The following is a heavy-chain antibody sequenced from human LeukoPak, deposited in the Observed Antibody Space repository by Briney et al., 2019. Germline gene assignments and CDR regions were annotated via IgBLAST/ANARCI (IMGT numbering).Heavy chain of an antibody. V-gene: IGHV4-39*07. CDR2: IYYSGST. J-gene: IGHJ3*02. CDR1: GGSISSSSYY. Sequence: SETLSLTCTVSGGSISSSSYYWGWIRQPPGKGLEWIGSIYYSGSTYYNPSLKSRVTISVDTSKNQFSRKLSSVTATDRAVYYCAREFGNGYGSSEDAFDIWGQGTMDT. CDR3: AREFGNGYGSSEDAFDI. D-gene: IGHD6-13*01.